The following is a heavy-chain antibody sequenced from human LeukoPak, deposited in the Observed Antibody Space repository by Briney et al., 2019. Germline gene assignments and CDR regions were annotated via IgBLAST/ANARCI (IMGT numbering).Heavy chain of an antibody. Sequence: SETLSLTCAVSGGSMNSSTWWNWVRQTPGKGLEWIGEIYHGGTTNYNPSLKSRVTISVDTSKNQFSLKLSSVTAADTAVYYCAGNGEWELLDYWGQGTLVTVSS. CDR3: AGNGEWELLDY. D-gene: IGHD1-26*01. CDR1: GGSMNSSTW. V-gene: IGHV4-4*02. CDR2: IYHGGTT. J-gene: IGHJ4*02.